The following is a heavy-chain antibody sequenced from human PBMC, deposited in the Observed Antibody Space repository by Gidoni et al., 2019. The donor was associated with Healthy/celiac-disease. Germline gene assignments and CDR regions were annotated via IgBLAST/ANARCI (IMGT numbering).Heavy chain of an antibody. CDR2: IGYDGSNK. CDR1: GFTFSSDG. D-gene: IGHD4-17*01. J-gene: IGHJ4*02. V-gene: IGHV3-33*01. CDR3: ARDWGYGDSLVDY. Sequence: QVQLVESGGGVVQPGRSLRLSCAASGFTFSSDGMHWVRQAPGKGLEWVAVIGYDGSNKYYADSVKGRFTISRDNSKNTLYLQMNSRRAEDTAVYYCARDWGYGDSLVDYWGQGTLVTVSS.